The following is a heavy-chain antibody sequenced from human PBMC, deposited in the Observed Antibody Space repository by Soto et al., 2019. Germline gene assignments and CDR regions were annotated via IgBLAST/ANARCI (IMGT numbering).Heavy chain of an antibody. Sequence: EVQLLESGGGLVQPGGSLRLSCAASGFTFSNYGMNWVRQAPGKGLEWVSAIVGGGGTTYYADSVRGRFTVSRDNSTNTLYLQMNSLRAEDTAVYYCAKDHDYDFWGCYPNWFDPWGQGTLVTVSS. CDR3: AKDHDYDFWGCYPNWFDP. CDR2: IVGGGGTT. J-gene: IGHJ5*02. D-gene: IGHD3-3*01. V-gene: IGHV3-23*01. CDR1: GFTFSNYG.